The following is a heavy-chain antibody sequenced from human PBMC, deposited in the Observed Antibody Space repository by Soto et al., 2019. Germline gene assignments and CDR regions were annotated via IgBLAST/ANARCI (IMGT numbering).Heavy chain of an antibody. CDR3: ARPYYYGSGSYDYYGMDV. Sequence: PGESLKISCKGSGYSFTSYCISWVRQMPGKGLEWMGRIDPSDSYTNYSPSFQGHVTISADKSISTAYLQWSSLKASDTAMYYCARPYYYGSGSYDYYGMDVWGQGTTVTVSS. V-gene: IGHV5-10-1*01. D-gene: IGHD3-10*01. CDR1: GYSFTSYC. J-gene: IGHJ6*02. CDR2: IDPSDSYT.